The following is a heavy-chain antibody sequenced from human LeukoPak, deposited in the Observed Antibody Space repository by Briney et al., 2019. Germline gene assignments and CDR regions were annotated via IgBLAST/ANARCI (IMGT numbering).Heavy chain of an antibody. CDR3: ARRGIVVVPAAITVYYFDY. Sequence: SETLSLTCTVSGGSISSYYWSWIRQPPGKGLEWIGYIYYSGSTNYNPSLKSRVTISVDTSKNQFSLKLSSVTAADTAVYYCARRGIVVVPAAITVYYFDYWGQGTLVTVSS. CDR2: IYYSGST. V-gene: IGHV4-59*12. D-gene: IGHD2-2*01. J-gene: IGHJ4*02. CDR1: GGSISSYY.